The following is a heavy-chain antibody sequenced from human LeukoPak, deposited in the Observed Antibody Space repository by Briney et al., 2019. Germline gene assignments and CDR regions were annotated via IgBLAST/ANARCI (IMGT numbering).Heavy chain of an antibody. V-gene: IGHV4-59*01. CDR2: IYYSGRT. D-gene: IGHD3-22*01. J-gene: IGHJ4*02. CDR1: GGSISSYY. Sequence: SETLSLTCTVSGGSISSYYWSWIRQPPGKGLEWIGYIYYSGRTNYNPSLKSRVTISVDTSKNLFSLKLSSVTAADTAVYYCARSEYYYDSTAFDYWGQGTLVTASS. CDR3: ARSEYYYDSTAFDY.